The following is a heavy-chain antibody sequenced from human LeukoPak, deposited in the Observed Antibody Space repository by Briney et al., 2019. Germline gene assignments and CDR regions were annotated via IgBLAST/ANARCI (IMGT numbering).Heavy chain of an antibody. V-gene: IGHV1-3*01. D-gene: IGHD2-21*02. Sequence: ASVKVSCKASGYTFTNYVVHWVRQAPGQRPEWMGYINAGNGDTKYSKNFQDRVTITRDTSASTAYMEVSSLTSEDTALYSCVRDDCAADVCYPGGYWGQGTLVTVSS. J-gene: IGHJ4*02. CDR1: GYTFTNYV. CDR3: VRDDCAADVCYPGGY. CDR2: INAGNGDT.